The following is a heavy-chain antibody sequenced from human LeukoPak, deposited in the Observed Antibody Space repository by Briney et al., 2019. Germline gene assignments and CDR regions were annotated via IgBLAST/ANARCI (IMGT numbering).Heavy chain of an antibody. V-gene: IGHV3-21*06. CDR2: ITSSSSYI. CDR1: GFTFSTYS. D-gene: IGHD1-26*01. J-gene: IGHJ6*03. Sequence: GGSLRLSCAASGFTFSTYSMNWVRQAPGKGLEWVSSITSSSSYIYYADSVKGRFTISRDNAKNSLYLQMDSLRVEDTAVYYCARDPYSGNYGAYYYYMDVWGKGTTVTISS. CDR3: ARDPYSGNYGAYYYYMDV.